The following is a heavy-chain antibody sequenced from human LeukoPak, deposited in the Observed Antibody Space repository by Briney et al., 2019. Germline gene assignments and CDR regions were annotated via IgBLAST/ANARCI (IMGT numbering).Heavy chain of an antibody. D-gene: IGHD1-26*01. V-gene: IGHV3-15*01. J-gene: IGHJ4*02. Sequence: GGSLRLSCAASGFTFINAWMAWVGQAPGKGLEWVGRIKAKAHGGTIENAAPVKGRFTISRDDSKNTLYLQMNSLKTEHTAVYYCTTDGVGVEGATYDNWGQGTLVSVSS. CDR2: IKAKAHGGTI. CDR1: GFTFINAW. CDR3: TTDGVGVEGATYDN.